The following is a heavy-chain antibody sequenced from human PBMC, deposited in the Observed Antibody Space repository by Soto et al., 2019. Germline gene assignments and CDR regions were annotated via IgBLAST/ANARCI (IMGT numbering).Heavy chain of an antibody. D-gene: IGHD6-19*01. CDR1: GFTFSDYY. V-gene: IGHV3-11*01. J-gene: IGHJ4*02. CDR3: ARAPTIAVAEYYFDY. CDR2: ISSSGSTI. Sequence: GGSLRLSCAASGFTFSDYYMSWIRQAPGKGLEWVSYISSSGSTIYYADSVKGRFTISRDNAKNSLYLQMNSLRAEDTAVYYCARAPTIAVAEYYFDYWGQGTLVTVSS.